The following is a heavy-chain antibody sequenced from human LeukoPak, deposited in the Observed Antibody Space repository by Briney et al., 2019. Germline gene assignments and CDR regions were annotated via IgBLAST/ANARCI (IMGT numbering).Heavy chain of an antibody. D-gene: IGHD4-17*01. CDR1: GFTFSTYW. CDR3: ARDRGDYGDCHDY. CDR2: IKQDGSEI. V-gene: IGHV3-7*01. Sequence: GGSLRLSCAASGFTFSTYWMSWVRQAPGKGLEWVANIKQDGSEIHYVDSVKGRFTISRDNAKNSLYLQMNSLRAEDTAVYYCARDRGDYGDCHDYWGQGTLVTVSS. J-gene: IGHJ4*02.